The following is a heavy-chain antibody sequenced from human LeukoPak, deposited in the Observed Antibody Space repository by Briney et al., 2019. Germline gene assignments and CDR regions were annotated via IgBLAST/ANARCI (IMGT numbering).Heavy chain of an antibody. D-gene: IGHD2-15*01. Sequence: ASVKVSCKASGYSFTGYYIHWVRQAPGQGLEWMGWINANTGDTNYAQKFQGRVTITRDTSISTAYMELSSLRSEDTAVYYCATTFFRRYCSGGSCYSVHDYWGQGTLVTVSS. J-gene: IGHJ4*02. CDR1: GYSFTGYY. CDR3: ATTFFRRYCSGGSCYSVHDY. V-gene: IGHV1-2*02. CDR2: INANTGDT.